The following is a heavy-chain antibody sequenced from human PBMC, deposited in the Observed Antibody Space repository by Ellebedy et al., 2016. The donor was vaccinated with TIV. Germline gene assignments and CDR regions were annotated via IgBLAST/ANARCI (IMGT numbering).Heavy chain of an antibody. V-gene: IGHV3-15*07. CDR3: TTDPSDFAPM. J-gene: IGHJ4*02. CDR1: HLTLANAW. CDR2: IKSNADGATV. D-gene: IGHD2-2*01. Sequence: GESLKISXTDSHLTLANAWMNWVRQFPGKRLEWVGRIKSNADGATVDYAAPLKGRFTISRDESKNLLFLHMDSLTTEDTAVYYCTTDPSDFAPMWGQGTLVTVSS.